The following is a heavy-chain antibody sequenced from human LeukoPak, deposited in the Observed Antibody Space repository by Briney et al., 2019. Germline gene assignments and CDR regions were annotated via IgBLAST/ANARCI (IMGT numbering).Heavy chain of an antibody. CDR1: GFTFSSFA. Sequence: GGSLRLSCAASGFTFSSFAMTWVRQAPGKALEGVSGMSGSGGRTYYADSVKGRFTTSRDNSNNTLYLQINSLRAEDTPVYYCAKDRRAVEAAGTDLWYFDLWGRGTLVTVSS. CDR3: AKDRRAVEAAGTDLWYFDL. J-gene: IGHJ2*01. CDR2: MSGSGGRT. V-gene: IGHV3-23*01. D-gene: IGHD6-13*01.